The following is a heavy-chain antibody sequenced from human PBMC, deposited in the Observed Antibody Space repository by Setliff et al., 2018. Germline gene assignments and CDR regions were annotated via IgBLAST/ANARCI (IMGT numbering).Heavy chain of an antibody. CDR1: GGSISSSSYY. J-gene: IGHJ4*02. CDR3: ARDFGSHFFDY. D-gene: IGHD3-16*01. Sequence: SATLSLTCTVSGGSISSSSYYWGWIRQPPGKGLEWIGSIYYSGSTYYNPSLKSRVTISVDTSKNQFSLKLSSVTAADTAVYYCARDFGSHFFDYWGQGTLVTVSS. V-gene: IGHV4-39*02. CDR2: IYYSGST.